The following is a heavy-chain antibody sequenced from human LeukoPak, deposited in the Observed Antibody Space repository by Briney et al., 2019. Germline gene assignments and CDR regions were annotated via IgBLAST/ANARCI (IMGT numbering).Heavy chain of an antibody. V-gene: IGHV1-18*01. CDR2: ISTYDDNI. CDR1: GYTFTTYG. Sequence: ASVKVSCKASGYTFTTYGLSWVRQAPGQGLEWLGWISTYDDNIKYAQSLQGRLTLTVDTSTSTAYMELRSLTSDDTAVYYCARETYSNILTGTDYWGPGTLVTVSS. CDR3: ARETYSNILTGTDY. D-gene: IGHD3-9*01. J-gene: IGHJ4*02.